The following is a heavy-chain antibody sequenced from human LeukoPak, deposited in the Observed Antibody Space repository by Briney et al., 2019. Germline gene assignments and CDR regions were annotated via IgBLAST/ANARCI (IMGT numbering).Heavy chain of an antibody. D-gene: IGHD3-10*01. CDR3: ARRTLYYYGSGSYYNRGTLIDY. Sequence: SETLSLTCTVSGVSISSGGCYWSWIRQPPGKSLEWIGYIYHSGSTNYNPSLKSRVTISVDTSKNQFSLKLSSVTAADTAVYYCARRTLYYYGSGSYYNRGTLIDYWGQGTLVTVSS. J-gene: IGHJ4*02. CDR1: GVSISSGGCY. V-gene: IGHV4-30-2*01. CDR2: IYHSGST.